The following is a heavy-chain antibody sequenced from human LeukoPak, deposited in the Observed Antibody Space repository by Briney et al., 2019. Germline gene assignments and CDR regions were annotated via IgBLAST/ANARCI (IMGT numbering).Heavy chain of an antibody. Sequence: PGGSLRLSCVASGFTFTNYGMSWVRQAPGKGLEWVAFIRNDGDVIYYAESVKGRFTISRDNSKNTVYLQLNSLRAEDTAVYYCAKDLMSIKALIPWDYWGQGTLVTVSS. D-gene: IGHD2-21*01. CDR1: GFTFTNYG. CDR3: AKDLMSIKALIPWDY. J-gene: IGHJ4*02. CDR2: IRNDGDVI. V-gene: IGHV3-30*02.